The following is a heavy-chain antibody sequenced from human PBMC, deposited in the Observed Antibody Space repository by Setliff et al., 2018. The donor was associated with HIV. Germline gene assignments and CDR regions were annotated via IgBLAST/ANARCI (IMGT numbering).Heavy chain of an antibody. CDR1: GGSISSSGYF. J-gene: IGHJ6*02. CDR2: IYSSGSA. Sequence: SETLSLTCTVSGGSISSSGYFWSWIRQPPGKGLEWIGFIYSSGSAYYNPSLKSRITISVDTSKNQFSLKLSSVTATDRAVYYCARGRDSSWSYGMDVWGQGTTVTVS. D-gene: IGHD6-13*01. CDR3: ARGRDSSWSYGMDV. V-gene: IGHV4-30-4*08.